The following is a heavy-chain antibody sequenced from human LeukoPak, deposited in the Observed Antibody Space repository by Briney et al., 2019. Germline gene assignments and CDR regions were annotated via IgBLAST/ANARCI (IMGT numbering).Heavy chain of an antibody. V-gene: IGHV1-18*01. Sequence: ASVKVSCKASGYRXPSYGINWVRQAPGQGLEWMGWISTDNGNTDYAQNLQGRVTMTTDTSTSTAYMELRSLRSDDTAVYYCARGYSYGYGPLDYWGQGTLVTVSS. D-gene: IGHD5-18*01. CDR2: ISTDNGNT. CDR1: GYRXPSYG. J-gene: IGHJ4*02. CDR3: ARGYSYGYGPLDY.